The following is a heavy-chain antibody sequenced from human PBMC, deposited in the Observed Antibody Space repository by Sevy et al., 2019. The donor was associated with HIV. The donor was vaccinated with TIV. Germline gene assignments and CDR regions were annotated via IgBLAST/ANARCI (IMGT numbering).Heavy chain of an antibody. D-gene: IGHD2-8*01. CDR3: AREGCTKPHDY. CDR2: LSFGCGEI. Sequence: GSPKTFCAASGFNFSKYSMNWVRQPSGEGLEWVSNLSFGCGEINYADSVKGRFTISRDNSKSSVYLQMNNLRPEDTAVYYCAREGCTKPHDYWGQGTLVTVSS. CDR1: GFNFSKYS. J-gene: IGHJ4*02. V-gene: IGHV3-23*01.